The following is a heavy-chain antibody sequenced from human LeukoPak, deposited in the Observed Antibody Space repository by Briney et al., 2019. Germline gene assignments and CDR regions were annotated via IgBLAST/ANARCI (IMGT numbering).Heavy chain of an antibody. D-gene: IGHD3-10*01. CDR1: GGSISSYY. CDR3: ARRRFGEFHDY. V-gene: IGHV4-59*01. CDR2: IYYSGST. J-gene: IGHJ4*02. Sequence: SQTLSLTCTVSGGSISSYYWSWIRQPPGKGLESIGYIYYSGSTNYNPSLKSRVTISVVTSKNQFSLKLSSVTAADTAVYYCARRRFGEFHDYWGQGTLVTVSS.